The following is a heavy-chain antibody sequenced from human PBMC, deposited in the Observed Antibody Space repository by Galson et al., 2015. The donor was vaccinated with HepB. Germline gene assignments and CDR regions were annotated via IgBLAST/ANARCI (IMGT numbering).Heavy chain of an antibody. D-gene: IGHD3-22*01. CDR1: GYTFTSYA. Sequence: SVKVSCKASGYTFTSYAMHWVRQAPGQRLEWMGWINAGNGNTRYSQKFQGRVTITRDTSASTAYMELSSLRSEDTAAYFCARLIVRGRCFDYWGQGTLVTVSS. CDR3: ARLIVRGRCFDY. J-gene: IGHJ4*02. V-gene: IGHV1-3*01. CDR2: INAGNGNT.